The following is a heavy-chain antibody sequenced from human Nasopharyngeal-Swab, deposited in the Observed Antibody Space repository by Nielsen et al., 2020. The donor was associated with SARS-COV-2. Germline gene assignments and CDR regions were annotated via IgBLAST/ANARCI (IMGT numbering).Heavy chain of an antibody. V-gene: IGHV3-74*01. J-gene: IGHJ3*02. CDR2: IRGDGSDP. Sequence: GESLKISCAGSGFIFSNYWMHWVRQAPGKGLVWVSRIRGDGSDPSYADSVKGRFTISKDNAKNTMYLQMNSLRAEDTAVYYCAREGEGVTGAFDIWGQGTMVTVSS. D-gene: IGHD5-18*01. CDR1: GFIFSNYW. CDR3: AREGEGVTGAFDI.